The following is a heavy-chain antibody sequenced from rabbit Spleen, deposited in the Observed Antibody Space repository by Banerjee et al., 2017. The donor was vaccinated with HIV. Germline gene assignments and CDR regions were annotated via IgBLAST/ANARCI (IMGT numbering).Heavy chain of an antibody. D-gene: IGHD8-1*01. CDR2: AVAGSSGST. CDR3: ARDAGTSFSTYGMDL. Sequence: QSLEESGGGLVKPGASLTLTCEASGFSFNSGYDMCWVRQAPGKGLQWVACAVAGSSGSTYSATWAKSRFTISKTSSTTVTLQMTSLTAADTATYFCARDAGTSFSTYGMDLWGPGTLVTVS. CDR1: GFSFNSGYD. J-gene: IGHJ6*01. V-gene: IGHV1S40*01.